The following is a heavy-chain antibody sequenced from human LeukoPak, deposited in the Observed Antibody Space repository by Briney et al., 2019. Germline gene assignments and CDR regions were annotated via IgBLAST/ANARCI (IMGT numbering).Heavy chain of an antibody. J-gene: IGHJ4*02. CDR3: ATGLPAYCGGDCPFGY. CDR1: GYTLTELS. CDR2: FDPEDGET. V-gene: IGHV1-24*01. D-gene: IGHD2-21*02. Sequence: ASVKVSCKVSGYTLTELSMHWVRQAPGKGLEWMGGFDPEDGETIYAQEFQGRVTMTEDTSTDTAYMELSSLRSEDTAVYYCATGLPAYCGGDCPFGYWGQGTLVTVSS.